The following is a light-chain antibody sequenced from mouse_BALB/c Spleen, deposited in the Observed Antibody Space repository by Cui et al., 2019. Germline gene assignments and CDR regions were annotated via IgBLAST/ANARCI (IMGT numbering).Light chain of an antibody. Sequence: DIQMTQTTSSLSASLGDRVTISCRASQDINNYLNWYQQKPDGTVKLRIYYTSRLHSGVPSRFRGSGSGTDYSLTISNREQEDIATYSCQHGNTLPPTFGGGTKLEIK. J-gene: IGKJ1*01. V-gene: IGKV10-96*01. CDR3: QHGNTLPPT. CDR2: YTS. CDR1: QDINNY.